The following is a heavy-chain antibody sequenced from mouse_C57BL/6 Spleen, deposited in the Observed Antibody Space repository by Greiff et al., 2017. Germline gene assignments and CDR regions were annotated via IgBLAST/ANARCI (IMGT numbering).Heavy chain of an antibody. Sequence: QVQLQQPGTELVKPGASVKLSCKASGYTFTSYWMHWVKQRPGQGLEWIGNINPSNGGTNYNEKFKSKATLTVDKSSSTAYMQLSSLTSADSAVYYCARWDPHYYAMDYWGQGTSVTVSS. CDR1: GYTFTSYW. D-gene: IGHD4-1*01. CDR2: INPSNGGT. CDR3: ARWDPHYYAMDY. V-gene: IGHV1-53*01. J-gene: IGHJ4*01.